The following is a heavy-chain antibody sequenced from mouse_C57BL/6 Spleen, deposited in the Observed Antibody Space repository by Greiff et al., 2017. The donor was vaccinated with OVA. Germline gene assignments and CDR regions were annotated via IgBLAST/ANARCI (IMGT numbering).Heavy chain of an antibody. J-gene: IGHJ4*01. Sequence: EVMLVESGGGLVKPGGSLKLSCAASGFTFSSYTMSWVRQTPEKRLEWVATISGGGGNTYYPDSVKGRFTISRDNAKNTLYLQMSSLRSEDTALDYCARDYYGPRDYAMDYWGQGTSVTVSA. CDR3: ARDYYGPRDYAMDY. V-gene: IGHV5-9*01. D-gene: IGHD1-1*01. CDR2: ISGGGGNT. CDR1: GFTFSSYT.